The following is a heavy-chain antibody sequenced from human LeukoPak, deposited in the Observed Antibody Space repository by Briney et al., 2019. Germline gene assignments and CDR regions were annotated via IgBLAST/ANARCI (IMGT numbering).Heavy chain of an antibody. CDR2: IYYSGNT. Sequence: SETLSLTCTVSGDSISSSNSYWGWIRQPPGKGLEWIGSIYYSGNTYYNASLKSRVTISVDTSKNQFSLKLSSVTAADTAVYYCARDLVGATTYDAFDIWGQGTMVTVSS. D-gene: IGHD1-26*01. V-gene: IGHV4-39*07. CDR3: ARDLVGATTYDAFDI. CDR1: GDSISSSNSY. J-gene: IGHJ3*02.